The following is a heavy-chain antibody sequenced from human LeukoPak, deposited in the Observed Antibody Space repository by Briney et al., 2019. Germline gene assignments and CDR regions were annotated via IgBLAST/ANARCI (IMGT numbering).Heavy chain of an antibody. D-gene: IGHD3-22*01. CDR2: ISSSSSYI. CDR3: ARATWSSGPIYGMDV. J-gene: IGHJ6*02. CDR1: GFTFSSYS. V-gene: IGHV3-21*01. Sequence: GGSLRLSCAASGFTFSSYSMNWVRQAPGKGLEWVSSISSSSSYIYYADSVKGRFTISRDNAKNSLYLQMNSLRAEDTAVYYCARATWSSGPIYGMDVWGQGTTVTVSS.